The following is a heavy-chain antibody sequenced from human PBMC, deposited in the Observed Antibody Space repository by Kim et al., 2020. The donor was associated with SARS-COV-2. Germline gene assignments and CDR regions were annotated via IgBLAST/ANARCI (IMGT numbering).Heavy chain of an antibody. CDR3: ARHGWSGVATIFSFDY. D-gene: IGHD5-12*01. Sequence: SETLSLTCTVSGGSISSSSYYWGWIRQPPGKGLEWIGSIYYSGSTYYNPSLKSRVTISVDTSKNQFSLKLSSVTAADTAVYYCARHGWSGVATIFSFDYWGQGTLVTVSS. V-gene: IGHV4-39*01. CDR1: GGSISSSSYY. J-gene: IGHJ4*02. CDR2: IYYSGST.